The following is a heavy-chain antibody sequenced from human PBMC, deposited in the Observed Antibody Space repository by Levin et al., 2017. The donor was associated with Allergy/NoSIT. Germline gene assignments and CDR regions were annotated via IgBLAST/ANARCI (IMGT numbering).Heavy chain of an antibody. V-gene: IGHV3-21*01. Sequence: GGSLRLSCAASGFSFSSYSVTWVRQAPGRVLEWVASISNSGSYTHYSDSLKGRFTISRDNAKNSLYLQMDSLRSEDTAVYYCATNKVLYPMTHYKYWGQGTLVTVSS. CDR3: ATNKVLYPMTHYKY. CDR1: GFSFSSYS. J-gene: IGHJ4*02. CDR2: ISNSGSYT. D-gene: IGHD4/OR15-4a*01.